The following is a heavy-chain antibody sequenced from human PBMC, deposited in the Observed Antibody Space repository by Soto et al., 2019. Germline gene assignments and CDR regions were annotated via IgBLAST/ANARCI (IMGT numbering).Heavy chain of an antibody. D-gene: IGHD3-10*01. CDR1: GGTFNTYA. CDR3: AREVQVHTPAFVY. J-gene: IGHJ4*02. Sequence: QVQLVQSGAEMKKPGSSVKVSCQSSGGTFNTYAMNCVRQAPGQGPEWMGDISPMFGAANYAPKFPGRVTLTADESTSTSYMQLSSLTSEDTALYFCAREVQVHTPAFVYWGQGTLVTVSS. V-gene: IGHV1-69*19. CDR2: ISPMFGAA.